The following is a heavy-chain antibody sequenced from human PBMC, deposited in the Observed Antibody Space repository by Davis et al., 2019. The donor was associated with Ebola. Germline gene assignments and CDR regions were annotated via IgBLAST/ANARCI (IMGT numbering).Heavy chain of an antibody. D-gene: IGHD4-17*01. CDR1: GGSISSYY. J-gene: IGHJ5*02. Sequence: SETLSLTCTVSGGSISSYYWSWIRQPPGKGLEWIGYIYYSGGTNYNPSLKSRVTISVDTSKNQFSLKLSSVTAADTAVYYCARTMTTVTTGWFDPWGQGTLVTVSS. CDR3: ARTMTTVTTGWFDP. CDR2: IYYSGGT. V-gene: IGHV4-59*12.